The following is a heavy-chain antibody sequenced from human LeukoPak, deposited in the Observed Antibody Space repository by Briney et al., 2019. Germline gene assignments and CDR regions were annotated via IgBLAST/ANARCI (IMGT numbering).Heavy chain of an antibody. CDR1: GFTFSNYA. J-gene: IGHJ4*02. D-gene: IGHD1-26*01. Sequence: GGSLRLSCAASGFTFSNYAMSWVRQAPGKGLEWVSVFSGTSTRTYYADSVKGRFTISRDSSKNTLYLQMNSLRAEGTAVYYCAKGRKWELPLDYWGQGTLVTVSS. V-gene: IGHV3-23*01. CDR2: FSGTSTRT. CDR3: AKGRKWELPLDY.